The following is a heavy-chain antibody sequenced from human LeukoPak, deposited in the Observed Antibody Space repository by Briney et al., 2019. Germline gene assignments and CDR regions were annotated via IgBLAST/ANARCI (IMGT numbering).Heavy chain of an antibody. V-gene: IGHV4-38-2*02. CDR3: AGYGDWYYFDY. CDR1: GYSISSGYY. Sequence: SETLSLTCTVSGYSISSGYYWGWSRQPPGKGLEWIGSIYHSGSTYYNPSLKSRVTISVDTSKNQFSLKLSSVTAADTAVYYCAGYGDWYYFDYWGQGTLVTVSS. J-gene: IGHJ4*02. D-gene: IGHD4-17*01. CDR2: IYHSGST.